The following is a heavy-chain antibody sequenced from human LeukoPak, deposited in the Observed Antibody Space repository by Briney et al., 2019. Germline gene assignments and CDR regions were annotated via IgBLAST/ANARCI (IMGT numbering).Heavy chain of an antibody. Sequence: PSETLSLTCIVSGGSISSYYWSWIRQPPGKGLEWIGYIYYSGSTNYNPSLKSRVTISVDTSKNQFSLKLSSVTAADTAVYYCASSTSHSSSWSFDYWGQGTLVTVSS. CDR2: IYYSGST. J-gene: IGHJ4*02. CDR1: GGSISSYY. V-gene: IGHV4-59*01. D-gene: IGHD6-13*01. CDR3: ASSTSHSSSWSFDY.